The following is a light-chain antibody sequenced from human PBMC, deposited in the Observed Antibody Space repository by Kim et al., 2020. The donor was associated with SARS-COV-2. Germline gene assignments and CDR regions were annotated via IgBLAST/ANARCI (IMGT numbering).Light chain of an antibody. Sequence: ALGQTVRITCRGDSLGTFYASWFQQKPGQAPLLVFYGENNRPSGIPDRFSGSSSGDTAYLTITGAQAEDEAVYYCNSRDTSGDHVVFGGGTKVSVL. CDR1: SLGTFY. J-gene: IGLJ2*01. CDR3: NSRDTSGDHVV. V-gene: IGLV3-19*01. CDR2: GEN.